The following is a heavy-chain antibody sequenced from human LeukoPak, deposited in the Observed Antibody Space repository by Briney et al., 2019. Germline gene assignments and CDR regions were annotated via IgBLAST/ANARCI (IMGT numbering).Heavy chain of an antibody. Sequence: ASVKVSCKASGGTFSSYAISWVRQAPGQGLEWMGGIIPIFGTANYAQKFHGRVTITADESTSTAYMELSSLRSEDTAVYYCASCLEHFYGSGSSYYYYYMDVWGKGTTVTISS. D-gene: IGHD3-10*01. CDR1: GGTFSSYA. CDR3: ASCLEHFYGSGSSYYYYYMDV. V-gene: IGHV1-69*13. CDR2: IIPIFGTA. J-gene: IGHJ6*03.